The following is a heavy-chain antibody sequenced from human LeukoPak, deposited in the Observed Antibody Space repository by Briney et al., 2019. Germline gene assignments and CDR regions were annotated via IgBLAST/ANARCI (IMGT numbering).Heavy chain of an antibody. CDR3: VREGRTLGY. CDR2: IYSGGST. V-gene: IGHV3-53*01. CDR1: GFSVTSNF. J-gene: IGHJ4*02. Sequence: GGSLRLSCVASGFSVTSNFMNWVRQAPGKGLEWVSVIYSGGSTFYADSVKGRFTISRDKSKNTVYLQMNSLRAEDTAVYYCVREGRTLGYWGQGTLVTVSS.